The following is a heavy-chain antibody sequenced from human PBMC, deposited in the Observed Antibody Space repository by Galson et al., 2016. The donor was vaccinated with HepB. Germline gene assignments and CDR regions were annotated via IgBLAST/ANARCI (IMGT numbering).Heavy chain of an antibody. Sequence: SLRLSCAASGFTFTSSAMSWVRQAPGKGLEWVSIISGSGGSRYSADSVKGRFIISRDNSKNMLYLQMNSLRAGDTAIYYCAKAAGSYFQWYFDLWGRGTLVTVSS. CDR3: AKAAGSYFQWYFDL. CDR1: GFTFTSSA. CDR2: ISGSGGSR. D-gene: IGHD1-26*01. J-gene: IGHJ2*01. V-gene: IGHV3-23*01.